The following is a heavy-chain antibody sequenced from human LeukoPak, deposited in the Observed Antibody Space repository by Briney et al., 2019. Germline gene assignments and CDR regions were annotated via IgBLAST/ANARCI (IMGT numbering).Heavy chain of an antibody. J-gene: IGHJ3*02. CDR2: ISAYNGNT. CDR1: GYTFTSYG. CDR3: ARDLVGIQLWDDAFDI. D-gene: IGHD5-18*01. Sequence: ASVKVSCTASGYTFTSYGISWVRQAPGQGLEWMGWISAYNGNTNYAQKLQGRVTMTTDTSTSTAYMELRSLRSDDTAVYYCARDLVGIQLWDDAFDIWGQGTMVTVSS. V-gene: IGHV1-18*01.